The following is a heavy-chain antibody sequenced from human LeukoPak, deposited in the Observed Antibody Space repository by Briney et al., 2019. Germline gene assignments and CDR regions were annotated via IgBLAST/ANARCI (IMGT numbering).Heavy chain of an antibody. D-gene: IGHD6-6*01. CDR2: INHSGST. CDR3: ARGILYSSSKLPRLNNWFDP. V-gene: IGHV4-34*01. CDR1: GGSFSGYY. Sequence: PSETLSLTCAVYGGSFSGYYWSWIRRPPGKGLEWIGEINHSGSTNYNPSLKSRVTISVDTSKNQFSLKLSSVTAADTAVYYCARGILYSSSKLPRLNNWFDPWGQGTLVTVSS. J-gene: IGHJ5*02.